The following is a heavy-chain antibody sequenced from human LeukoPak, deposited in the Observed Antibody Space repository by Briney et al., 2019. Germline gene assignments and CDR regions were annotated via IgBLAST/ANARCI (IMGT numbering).Heavy chain of an antibody. CDR2: IYPGDSDT. CDR3: ARQIRSSGWYYFDY. D-gene: IGHD6-19*01. V-gene: IGHV5-51*01. J-gene: IGHJ4*02. Sequence: GESLKISCKGSGYSFTSYWIGWVRQMPGKGLEWMGIIYPGDSDTRYSPSFQGQVTMSADKSISTAYLQCSSLKASDTAMYYCARQIRSSGWYYFDYWGQGTLVTVSS. CDR1: GYSFTSYW.